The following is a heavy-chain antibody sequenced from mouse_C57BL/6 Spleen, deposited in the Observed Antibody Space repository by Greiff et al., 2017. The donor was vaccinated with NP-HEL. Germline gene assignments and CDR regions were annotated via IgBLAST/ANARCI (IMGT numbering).Heavy chain of an antibody. CDR1: GYAFTSSW. V-gene: IGHV1-82*01. J-gene: IGHJ4*01. D-gene: IGHD1-1*01. CDR3: ARCMTTVVSMDY. CDR2: FYPGDGGT. Sequence: LQPSGPALVPPWASVQLSCKASGYAFTSSWMNLVKQRPGKGLEWIGRFYPGDGGTNYNGKFKGKATLTADKSSSTAYMQLSSLTSEDSAVDFCARCMTTVVSMDYWGQGTAVTVSS.